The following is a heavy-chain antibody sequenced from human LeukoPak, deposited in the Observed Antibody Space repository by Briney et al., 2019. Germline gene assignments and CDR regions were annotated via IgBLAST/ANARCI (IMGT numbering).Heavy chain of an antibody. Sequence: SVKVSCKASGGTFSIYAISWGRQAPGQGLEWMGGIIPIFGTANYAQKFQGRVTITTDESTSTAYMELSSLRSEDTAVYYCARLTTLTPGNRAFDIWGQGTMVTVSS. CDR1: GGTFSIYA. CDR2: IIPIFGTA. V-gene: IGHV1-69*05. D-gene: IGHD4-17*01. J-gene: IGHJ3*02. CDR3: ARLTTLTPGNRAFDI.